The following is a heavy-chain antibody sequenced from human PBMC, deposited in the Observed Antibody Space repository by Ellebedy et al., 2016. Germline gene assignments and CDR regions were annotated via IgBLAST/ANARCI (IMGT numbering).Heavy chain of an antibody. V-gene: IGHV3-53*01. CDR1: GFTVSTNY. Sequence: GESLKISCAASGFTVSTNYMKWVRQAPGKGLEWVSAIFSDGNTYYADSVKGRFTIARDNSKNTWYLQMRGLRVDDTGIYYCAKAAIGGVLWLGEGQDAWGQGTQVAVSP. CDR3: AKAAIGGVLWLGEGQDA. D-gene: IGHD3-10*01. CDR2: IFSDGNT. J-gene: IGHJ5*02.